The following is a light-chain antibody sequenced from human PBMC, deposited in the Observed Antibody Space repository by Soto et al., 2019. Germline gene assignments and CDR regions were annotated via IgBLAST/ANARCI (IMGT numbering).Light chain of an antibody. CDR1: QSISNY. J-gene: IGKJ5*01. CDR2: AAS. CDR3: QQSYSTPRT. V-gene: IGKV1-39*01. Sequence: DIQMTPSPSSLSASVGDRVTITCRSSQSISNYLNWYQQKPGKAPKVLIYAASNLQSGVPSRFSGSGSGTDFTLTISSLQPEDFATYYCQQSYSTPRTFGQGTRLEI.